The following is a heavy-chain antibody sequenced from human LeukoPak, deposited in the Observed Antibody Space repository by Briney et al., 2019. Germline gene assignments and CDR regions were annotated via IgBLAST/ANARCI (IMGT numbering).Heavy chain of an antibody. CDR1: GFTFSSYS. CDR3: ARVDWSMATPYYYYMDV. Sequence: GGSLRLSCAASGFTFSSYSMNWVRQAPGKGLEWVSYISSSGSTIYYADSVKGRFTISRDNAKNSLYLQMNSLRAEDTAVYYCARVDWSMATPYYYYMDVWGKGTTVTVSS. V-gene: IGHV3-48*04. J-gene: IGHJ6*03. D-gene: IGHD3-9*01. CDR2: ISSSGSTI.